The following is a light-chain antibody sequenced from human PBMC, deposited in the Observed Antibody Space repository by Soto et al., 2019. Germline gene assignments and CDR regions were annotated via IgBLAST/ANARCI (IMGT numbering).Light chain of an antibody. CDR2: DAS. V-gene: IGKV3-20*01. CDR1: QSITSN. Sequence: EIGMTQSPSTLSVSPGERATLSCRASQSITSNLAWYQQKPGQAPRLLIYDASNRATGIPARFSGSGSGTDFTLTISRLEPEDFAVYYCQQYGSSGTFGQGTKVDI. CDR3: QQYGSSGT. J-gene: IGKJ1*01.